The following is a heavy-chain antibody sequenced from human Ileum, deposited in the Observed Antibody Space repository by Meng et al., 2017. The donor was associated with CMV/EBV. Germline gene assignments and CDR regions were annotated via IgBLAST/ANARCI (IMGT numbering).Heavy chain of an antibody. CDR1: GSTFTSYA. D-gene: IGHD5-18*01. CDR2: MNPNSCNT. CDR3: ARVTGSGYNYGTPY. J-gene: IGHJ4*02. Sequence: SGSTFTSYAIHWVRHPTGQGLEWIGSMNPNSCNTRYGQKFQGSVTMTSNTSISTAYMELSSLRSDDTAVYYCARVTGSGYNYGTPYWGQGTLVTVSS. V-gene: IGHV1-8*01.